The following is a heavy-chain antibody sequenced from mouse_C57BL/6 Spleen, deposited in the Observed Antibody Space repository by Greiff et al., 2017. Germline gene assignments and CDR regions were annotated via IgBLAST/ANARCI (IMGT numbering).Heavy chain of an antibody. Sequence: ESGPGLVKPSQSLSLTCSVTGYSITSGYYWNWIRQFPGNKLEWMGYISYDGSNNYNPSLKNRISITRDTSKNQFFLKLNSVTTEDTATYYCAREYYGSRYFDVWGTGTTVTVSS. D-gene: IGHD1-1*01. CDR1: GYSITSGYY. CDR2: ISYDGSN. V-gene: IGHV3-6*01. CDR3: AREYYGSRYFDV. J-gene: IGHJ1*03.